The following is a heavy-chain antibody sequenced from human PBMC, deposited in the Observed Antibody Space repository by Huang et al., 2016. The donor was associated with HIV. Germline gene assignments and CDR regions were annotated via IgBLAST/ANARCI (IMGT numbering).Heavy chain of an antibody. V-gene: IGHV4-34*01. CDR2: SNHSGST. CDR3: ARERMMSWLDDHDAFDI. D-gene: IGHD1-1*01. J-gene: IGHJ3*02. CDR1: GGSFRGYY. Sequence: QVQLQQWGAGLLKPSETLSLTCAVYGGSFRGYYWRWIRQSPGKGLAWIGESNHSGSTNYNPSLKSRLTISVDTSKNQFSLKLSSVTAADTAVYYCARERMMSWLDDHDAFDIWGQGTMVTVSS.